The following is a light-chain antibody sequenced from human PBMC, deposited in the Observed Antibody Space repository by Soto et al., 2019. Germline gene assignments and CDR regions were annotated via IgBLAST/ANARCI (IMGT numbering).Light chain of an antibody. J-gene: IGKJ1*01. CDR1: QSVDTC. V-gene: IGKV1-5*03. CDR2: KAS. Sequence: DIQMTQSPSTLSASVGDRVTITCRASQSVDTCLAWYQQKPGKAPHLLIYKASSLETGVPSRFSGSGSVTEFTLDIRILQPDEFANDYCQQFYRYPWTFGQGTKVEIK. CDR3: QQFYRYPWT.